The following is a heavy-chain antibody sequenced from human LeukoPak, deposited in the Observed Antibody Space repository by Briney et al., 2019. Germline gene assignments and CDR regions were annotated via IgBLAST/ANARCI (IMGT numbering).Heavy chain of an antibody. Sequence: ASVKVSCKASGYTFSGSYIHWVRQAPGQGLEWMGRINPNSGDTNYAQKFQGRVTMTRDTSISTAYMELSSLTSDDTAVYFCARSAEHCNNGVCFTDYYMDVWGKGTTVAVSS. J-gene: IGHJ6*03. CDR3: ARSAEHCNNGVCFTDYYMDV. CDR1: GYTFSGSY. V-gene: IGHV1-2*06. CDR2: INPNSGDT. D-gene: IGHD2-8*01.